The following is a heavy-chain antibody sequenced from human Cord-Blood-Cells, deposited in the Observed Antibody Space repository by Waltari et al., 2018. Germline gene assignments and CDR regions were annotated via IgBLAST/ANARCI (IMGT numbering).Heavy chain of an antibody. D-gene: IGHD3-3*01. CDR1: GGSFSGYS. Sequence: QVQLQQWGAGLLKPSETLSLTCAVYGGSFSGYSWSWIRQPPGKGLEWIGEINHSGSTNYNPSLKSRVTISVDTSKNQFSLKLSSVTAADTAVYYCARRYYDFWSGYQDGMDVWGQGTTVTVSS. J-gene: IGHJ6*02. CDR3: ARRYYDFWSGYQDGMDV. CDR2: INHSGST. V-gene: IGHV4-34*01.